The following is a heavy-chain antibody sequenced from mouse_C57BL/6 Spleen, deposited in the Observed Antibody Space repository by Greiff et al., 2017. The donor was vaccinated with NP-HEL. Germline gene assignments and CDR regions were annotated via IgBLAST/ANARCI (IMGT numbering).Heavy chain of an antibody. CDR1: GYTFTSYW. D-gene: IGHD1-1*01. J-gene: IGHJ2*01. CDR3: ARGYYGSSSHFDY. Sequence: QVQLQQSGAELVMPGASVKLSCKASGYTFTSYWMHWVKQRPGQGLEWIGEIDPSDSYTNYNQKFKGKSTLTVDKSSSTAYMQLSSLTSEDSAVYYCARGYYGSSSHFDYWGQGTTLTVSS. V-gene: IGHV1-69*01. CDR2: IDPSDSYT.